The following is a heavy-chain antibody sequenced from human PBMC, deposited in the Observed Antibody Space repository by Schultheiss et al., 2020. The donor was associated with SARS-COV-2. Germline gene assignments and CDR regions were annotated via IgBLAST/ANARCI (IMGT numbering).Heavy chain of an antibody. Sequence: GGSLRLSCVASGFRFSSYWMHWVRQAPGKGLEWVSSISGTSRYIYYADSVKGRFTISRDNAENSLFLQMNSLRAEDTAVYYCARDLRQGGYSGYDPGYFGMDVWGQGTTVTVSS. CDR1: GFRFSSYW. CDR2: ISGTSRYI. V-gene: IGHV3-21*01. CDR3: ARDLRQGGYSGYDPGYFGMDV. J-gene: IGHJ6*02. D-gene: IGHD5-12*01.